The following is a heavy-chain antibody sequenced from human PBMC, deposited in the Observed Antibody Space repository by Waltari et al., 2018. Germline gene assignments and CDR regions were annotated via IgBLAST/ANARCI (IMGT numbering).Heavy chain of an antibody. J-gene: IGHJ4*02. CDR1: GYPFTSYY. D-gene: IGHD3-9*01. Sequence: QVQLVQSGAEVKKPGASVRLSCKASGYPFTSYYINWVRQAPGHGPEWMGVSNPGGGSKTYERKYQGRVTMSRDTSTSTGDMELSSLRSEDTAVYYWARSRILTGYCPNEEFDNWGQGTLVTVSS. CDR3: ARSRILTGYCPNEEFDN. CDR2: SNPGGGSK. V-gene: IGHV1-46*01.